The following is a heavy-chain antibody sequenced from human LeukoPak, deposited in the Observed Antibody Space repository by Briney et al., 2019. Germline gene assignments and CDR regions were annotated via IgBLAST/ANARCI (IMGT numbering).Heavy chain of an antibody. CDR2: ISSSSSYT. D-gene: IGHD5-18*01. CDR3: ARGSGKKLWLSDFDY. Sequence: PGGSLRLSCAASGFTFSDYYMSWSRQAPGKGLEWVSYISSSSSYTNYADSVKGRFTISRDNAKNSLYLQMNSLRAEDTAVYYCARGSGKKLWLSDFDYWGQGTLVTVSS. CDR1: GFTFSDYY. J-gene: IGHJ4*02. V-gene: IGHV3-11*05.